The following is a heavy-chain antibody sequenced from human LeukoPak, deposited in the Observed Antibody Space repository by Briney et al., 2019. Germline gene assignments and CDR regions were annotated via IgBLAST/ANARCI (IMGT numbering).Heavy chain of an antibody. D-gene: IGHD1-26*01. Sequence: ASVKVSCKSSGYRFTGNYLHWVRLAPGHGLEWMGWINPNSGVTKSAEKFQGRVAITRDKSINTAYMELSGLRYDDTAIYYCAGDGPIIIVGASFHRWGQGTQVTVSA. CDR3: AGDGPIIIVGASFHR. CDR2: INPNSGVT. V-gene: IGHV1-2*02. J-gene: IGHJ1*01. CDR1: GYRFTGNY.